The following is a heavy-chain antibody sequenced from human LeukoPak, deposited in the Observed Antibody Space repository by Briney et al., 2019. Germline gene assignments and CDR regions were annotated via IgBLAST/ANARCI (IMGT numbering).Heavy chain of an antibody. J-gene: IGHJ6*02. V-gene: IGHV3-7*01. Sequence: GGSLRLSCAASGFTFSTYWMSWVRQAPGKGLEWVANINQDGSEKYYVDSVKGRFTISRDNSKNTLYLQMNSLRAEDTAVYYCAKDGAAAGSCMDVWGQGTTVTVSS. CDR3: AKDGAAAGSCMDV. CDR1: GFTFSTYW. D-gene: IGHD6-13*01. CDR2: INQDGSEK.